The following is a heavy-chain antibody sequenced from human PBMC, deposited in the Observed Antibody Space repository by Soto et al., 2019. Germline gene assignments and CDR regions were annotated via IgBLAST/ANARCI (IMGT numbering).Heavy chain of an antibody. J-gene: IGHJ4*02. D-gene: IGHD3-10*01. CDR2: IHHSGSA. V-gene: IGHV4-4*02. CDR3: ARVEFGKFGAY. CDR1: GGSISSDYW. Sequence: PSGDPSLTCAVSGGSISSDYWWSWVRQPPGKGLEWVGEIHHSGSANYSPSLKSRVTLSLDKSKNQFSLKLTSVTAADTAVYYCARVEFGKFGAYWGQGTPVTVSS.